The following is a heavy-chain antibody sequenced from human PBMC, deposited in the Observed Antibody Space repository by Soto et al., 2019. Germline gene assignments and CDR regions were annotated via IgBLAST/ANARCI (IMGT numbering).Heavy chain of an antibody. V-gene: IGHV3-30-3*01. CDR3: AREWEYSSSSLDY. Sequence: GGSLRLSCAASGFTFSSYAMHWVRQAPGKGLEWVAVISYDGSNKYYADSVKGRFTISRDNSKNTLYLQMNSLRAEDTAVYYCAREWEYSSSSLDYWGQGTLVTVSS. CDR2: ISYDGSNK. CDR1: GFTFSSYA. D-gene: IGHD6-6*01. J-gene: IGHJ4*02.